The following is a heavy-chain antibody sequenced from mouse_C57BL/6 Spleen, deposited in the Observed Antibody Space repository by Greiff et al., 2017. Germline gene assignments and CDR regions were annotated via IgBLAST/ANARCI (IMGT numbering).Heavy chain of an antibody. Sequence: EVKLMESGPELVKPGASVKISCKASGYSFTDYNMNWVKQSNGKSLEWIGVINPNYGTPSYNQKFKGKATLTVDQSSSTAYMQLNSLTSEDSAVYYCARRGLGGNYFDYWGQGTTLTVSS. D-gene: IGHD1-1*01. J-gene: IGHJ2*01. CDR1: GYSFTDYN. CDR2: INPNYGTP. CDR3: ARRGLGGNYFDY. V-gene: IGHV1-39*01.